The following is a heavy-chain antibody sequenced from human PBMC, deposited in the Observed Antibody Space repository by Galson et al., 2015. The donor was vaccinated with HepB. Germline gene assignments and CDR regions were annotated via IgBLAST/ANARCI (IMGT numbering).Heavy chain of an antibody. CDR2: IDPSDSYI. CDR3: ARRSTSSWYFFDY. CDR1: GYIFTTYW. J-gene: IGHJ4*02. V-gene: IGHV5-10-1*01. D-gene: IGHD6-13*01. Sequence: SGAEVKKPGESLRISCKGSGYIFTTYWITWVRQMPGKGLEWMGRIDPSDSYINYSPSFQGHVTISVDKSISPAYLQWSSLKASDTAMYYCARRSTSSWYFFDYWGQGTLVTVSA.